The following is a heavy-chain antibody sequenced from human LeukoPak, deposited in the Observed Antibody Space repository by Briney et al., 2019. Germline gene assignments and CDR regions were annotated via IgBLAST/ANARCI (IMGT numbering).Heavy chain of an antibody. CDR1: GGSISSYY. CDR2: IYYSGGT. D-gene: IGHD6-19*01. Sequence: SETLSLTCTVSGGSISSYYWSWIRQPPGKGLEWIGYIYYSGGTNYNPSLKSRVTISVDTSKNQFSLKLSSVTAADTAVYYCARTPDSSGWYNWFDPWGQGTLVTVSS. CDR3: ARTPDSSGWYNWFDP. V-gene: IGHV4-59*01. J-gene: IGHJ5*02.